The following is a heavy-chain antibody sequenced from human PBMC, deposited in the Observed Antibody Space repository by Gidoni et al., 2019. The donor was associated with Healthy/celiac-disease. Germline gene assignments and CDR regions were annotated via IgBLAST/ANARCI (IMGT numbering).Heavy chain of an antibody. V-gene: IGHV5-10-1*01. J-gene: IGHJ4*02. Sequence: GKGLAWMGRIDPSDSYTNYSPSFQGHVTISADKSISTAYLQWSSLKASDTAMYYCARRGVYGSGSYGYWGQGTLVTVSS. CDR3: ARRGVYGSGSYGY. D-gene: IGHD3-10*01. CDR2: IDPSDSYT.